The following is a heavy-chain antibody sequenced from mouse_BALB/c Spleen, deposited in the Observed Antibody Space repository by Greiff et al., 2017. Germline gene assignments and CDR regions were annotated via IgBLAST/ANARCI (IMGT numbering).Heavy chain of an antibody. Sequence: LVESGAELVRPGVSVKISCKGSGYTFTDYAMHWVKQSHAKSLEWIGVISTYYGDASYNQKFKGKATMTVDKSSSTAYMELARLTSEDSAIYYCARKKYGNYFFDYWGQGTTLTVSS. CDR3: ARKKYGNYFFDY. CDR2: ISTYYGDA. D-gene: IGHD2-10*02. J-gene: IGHJ2*01. V-gene: IGHV1S137*01. CDR1: GYTFTDYA.